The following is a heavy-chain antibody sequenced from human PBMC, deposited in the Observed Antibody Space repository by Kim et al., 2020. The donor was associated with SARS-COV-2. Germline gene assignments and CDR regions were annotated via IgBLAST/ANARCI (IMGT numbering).Heavy chain of an antibody. CDR2: ISGSGGGT. V-gene: IGHV3-23*01. CDR1: GFTFSTYA. J-gene: IGHJ4*02. Sequence: GGSLRLSCAASGFTFSTYAMSWVRQAPGKGLEWVSGISGSGGGTYYADPVKGRFTISRDNSKNTLYLQMNSLRAEDTAVYYCAKSDYDLWSGHDYWGQGTLVSVSS. D-gene: IGHD3-3*01. CDR3: AKSDYDLWSGHDY.